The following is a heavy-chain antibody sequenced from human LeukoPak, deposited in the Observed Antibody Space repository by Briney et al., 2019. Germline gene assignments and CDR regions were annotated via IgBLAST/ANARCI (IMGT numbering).Heavy chain of an antibody. D-gene: IGHD2-2*01. V-gene: IGHV4-34*01. CDR2: INHSGST. CDR1: GGSFSGYY. CDR3: ARGRRKYCSSTSCYVLLFDY. Sequence: SETLSLTCAVYGGSFSGYYWSWIRQPPGKGLEWIWEINHSGSTNYNPALKRRLTISVATSKNKSSLKLSSVTAADTAVYYCARGRRKYCSSTSCYVLLFDYWGQGTLVTVSS. J-gene: IGHJ4*02.